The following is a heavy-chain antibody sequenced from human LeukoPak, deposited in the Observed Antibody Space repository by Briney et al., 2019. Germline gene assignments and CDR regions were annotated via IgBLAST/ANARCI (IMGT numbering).Heavy chain of an antibody. D-gene: IGHD3-10*01. CDR3: ATEPITMVRGVITYYYYYMDV. V-gene: IGHV1-24*01. CDR2: FDPEDGEA. CDR1: GYTLTELS. J-gene: IGHJ6*03. Sequence: GASVKVSCKVSGYTLTELSMHWVRQAPGKGLEWMGGFDPEDGEAIYAQKFQGRVTMTEDTSTDTAYMEQSSLRSEDTTVYYSATEPITMVRGVITYYYYYMDVWGKGTTVTVSS.